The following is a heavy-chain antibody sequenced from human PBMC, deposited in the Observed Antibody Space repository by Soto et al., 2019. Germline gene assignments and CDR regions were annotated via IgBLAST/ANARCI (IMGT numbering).Heavy chain of an antibody. CDR3: ARQPDYYDSSGYYYAGGSYYYYYGMDV. CDR1: GGSISSGDYY. V-gene: IGHV4-30-4*01. J-gene: IGHJ6*02. CDR2: IYYSGST. D-gene: IGHD3-22*01. Sequence: SETLSLTCTVSGGSISSGDYYWSWIRQPPGKGLEWIGYIYYSGSTYYNPSLKSRVTISVDTSKNQFSLKLSSVTAADTAVYYCARQPDYYDSSGYYYAGGSYYYYYGMDVWGQGTTVTVSS.